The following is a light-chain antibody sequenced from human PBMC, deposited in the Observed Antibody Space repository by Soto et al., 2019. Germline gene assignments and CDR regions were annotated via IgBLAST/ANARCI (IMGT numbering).Light chain of an antibody. Sequence: ESVLTQSPGTLSLSPGERATLSCRASQSVSSSFLAWYQLKPGQAPRLLIYGASSRATGIPDRFNGSGSGTDFTLTISRLEPEDFAVYYCQQYDSSPWTFGQGTQVEIK. CDR3: QQYDSSPWT. V-gene: IGKV3-20*01. CDR2: GAS. J-gene: IGKJ1*01. CDR1: QSVSSSF.